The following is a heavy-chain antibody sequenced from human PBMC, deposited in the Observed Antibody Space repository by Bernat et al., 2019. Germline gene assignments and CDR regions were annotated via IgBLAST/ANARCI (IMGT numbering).Heavy chain of an antibody. V-gene: IGHV1-69*01. J-gene: IGHJ3*02. CDR1: GGTFSSYA. CDR3: AREGYSGYEDHDAFDI. CDR2: IIPIFGTA. D-gene: IGHD5-12*01. Sequence: QVQLVQSGAEVKKPGSSLKVSCKASGGTFSSYAISWVRQAPGQGLEWMGGIIPIFGTANYAQKFQGRVTITADESTSTAYMELSSLRSEDTAVYYCAREGYSGYEDHDAFDIWGQGTMVTVSS.